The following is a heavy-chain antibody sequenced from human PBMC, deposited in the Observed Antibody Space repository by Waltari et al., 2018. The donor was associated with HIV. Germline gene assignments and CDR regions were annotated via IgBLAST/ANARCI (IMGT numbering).Heavy chain of an antibody. D-gene: IGHD3-10*01. CDR1: GFEFSKFV. Sequence: EEQLFESGGGLVPPGGSLRLSCAASGFEFSKFVMNWVRQAPGKGPEWVSGISPASTNIYYADSVKGRFTIYRDNSRSTLYLQMNSLRAEDTATYYCAKDHPGNYYHIYGMDVWGQGTTVSVTS. V-gene: IGHV3-23*01. J-gene: IGHJ6*02. CDR3: AKDHPGNYYHIYGMDV. CDR2: ISPASTNI.